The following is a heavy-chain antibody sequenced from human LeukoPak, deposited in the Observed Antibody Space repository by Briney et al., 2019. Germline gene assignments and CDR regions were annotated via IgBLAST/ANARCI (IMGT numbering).Heavy chain of an antibody. CDR3: ARDTLVRGVPFYYYGMDV. CDR2: IYYSGST. CDR1: GGSISSSSYY. V-gene: IGHV4-39*07. Sequence: YPSETLSLTCTVSGGSISSSSYYWGWIRQPPGKGLEWIGSIYYSGSTYYNPSLKSRVTISVDTSKNQFSLKLSSVTAADTAVYYCARDTLVRGVPFYYYGMDVWGQGTTVTVSS. J-gene: IGHJ6*02. D-gene: IGHD3-10*01.